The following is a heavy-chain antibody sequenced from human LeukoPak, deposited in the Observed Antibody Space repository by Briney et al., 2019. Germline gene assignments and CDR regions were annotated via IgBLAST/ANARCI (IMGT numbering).Heavy chain of an antibody. Sequence: ASVKVSCKASGYTFTSYGISWVRQAPGQGLERMGWTSAYNGNTNYAQKLQGRVTMTTDTSTSTAYMELRSLRSDDTAVYYCARVTVQLERPRIRYYYYMDVWGKGTTVTVSS. V-gene: IGHV1-18*01. CDR2: TSAYNGNT. CDR1: GYTFTSYG. J-gene: IGHJ6*03. D-gene: IGHD1-1*01. CDR3: ARVTVQLERPRIRYYYYMDV.